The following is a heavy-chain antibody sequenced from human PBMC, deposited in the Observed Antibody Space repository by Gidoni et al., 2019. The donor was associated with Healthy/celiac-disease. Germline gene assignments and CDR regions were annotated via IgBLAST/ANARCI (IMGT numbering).Heavy chain of an antibody. J-gene: IGHJ4*02. V-gene: IGHV3-66*02. D-gene: IGHD4-17*01. CDR2: IYSGGST. CDR1: GFTVSSNY. CDR3: ARDLSSVTPVV. Sequence: QLVESGGGLVQPGGSLRLSCEASGFTVSSNYMSWVRQAPGKGLEWVSVIYSGGSTYYADSVKGRFTISRDNSKNTLYLQMNSLRAEDTAVYYCARDLSSVTPVVWGQGTLVTVSS.